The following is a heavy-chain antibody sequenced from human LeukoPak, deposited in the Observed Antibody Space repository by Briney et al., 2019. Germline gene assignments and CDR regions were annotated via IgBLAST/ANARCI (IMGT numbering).Heavy chain of an antibody. CDR2: IYYSGST. J-gene: IGHJ3*02. Sequence: SETLSLTCPVSGGSISSYYWSWIRQPPGKGLEWIGYIYYSGSTNYNPSLKSRVTISVDTSKNQFSLKLSSVTAADTAVYYCAREDGDYLGISAFDIWGQGTMVTVSS. CDR3: AREDGDYLGISAFDI. CDR1: GGSISSYY. V-gene: IGHV4-59*01. D-gene: IGHD4-17*01.